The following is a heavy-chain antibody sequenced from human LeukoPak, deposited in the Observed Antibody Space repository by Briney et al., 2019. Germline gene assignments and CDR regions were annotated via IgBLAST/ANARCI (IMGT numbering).Heavy chain of an antibody. CDR2: ISSSSSTI. CDR3: AKDRDVVPAAN. J-gene: IGHJ4*02. Sequence: GGSLRLSCAASGFTFSSYSMNWVRQAPGKGLEWVSYISSSSSTIYYADSVRGRFTISRDNAKNSLYLQMNSLRAEDTAVYYCAKDRDVVPAANWGQGTLVTVSS. D-gene: IGHD2-2*01. CDR1: GFTFSSYS. V-gene: IGHV3-48*04.